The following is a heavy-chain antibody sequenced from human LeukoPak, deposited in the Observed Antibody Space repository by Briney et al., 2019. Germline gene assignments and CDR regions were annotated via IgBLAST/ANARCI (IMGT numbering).Heavy chain of an antibody. V-gene: IGHV5-51*01. CDR3: VRQFDSGWYGSFDY. CDR2: IYPGDSDT. D-gene: IGHD6-19*01. J-gene: IGHJ4*02. Sequence: GESLKISCKGSGYSFSNYWIGWVRQMPGKGLESMGIIYPGDSDTRYSPSFQGQVTISADKSISPAYLQWTSLKASENAMYYCVRQFDSGWYGSFDYWGQGTLVTVSS. CDR1: GYSFSNYW.